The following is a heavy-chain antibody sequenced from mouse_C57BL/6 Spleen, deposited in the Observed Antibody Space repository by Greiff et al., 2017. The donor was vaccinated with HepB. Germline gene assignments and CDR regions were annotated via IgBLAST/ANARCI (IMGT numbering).Heavy chain of an antibody. CDR2: IDPETGGT. V-gene: IGHV1-15*01. D-gene: IGHD1-1*01. Sequence: VQLQQSGAELVRPGASVTLSCKASGYTFTDYEMHWVKQTPVHGLEWIGAIDPETGGTAYNQKFKGKAILTADKSSSTAYMELRSLTSEDSAVYYCTRARDYYGSSWYFDVWGTGTTVTVSS. J-gene: IGHJ1*03. CDR1: GYTFTDYE. CDR3: TRARDYYGSSWYFDV.